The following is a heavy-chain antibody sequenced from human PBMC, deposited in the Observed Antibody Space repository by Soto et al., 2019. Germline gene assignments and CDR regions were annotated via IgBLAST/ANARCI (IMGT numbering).Heavy chain of an antibody. CDR2: IYYSGST. CDR3: ARDFRYGSGSYYNAHYYYYGMDV. V-gene: IGHV4-30-4*01. CDR1: GGAISSGDYY. Sequence: KPSETLSLTCTVSGGAISSGDYYWSWIRQPPGKGLEWIGYIYYSGSTYYNPSLKSRVTIPVDTSKNQFSLKLSSVTAADTAVYYCARDFRYGSGSYYNAHYYYYGMDVWGQGTTVTVSS. D-gene: IGHD3-10*01. J-gene: IGHJ6*02.